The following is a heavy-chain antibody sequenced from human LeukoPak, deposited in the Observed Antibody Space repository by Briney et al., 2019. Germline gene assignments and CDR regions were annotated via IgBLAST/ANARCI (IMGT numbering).Heavy chain of an antibody. V-gene: IGHV4-38-2*02. CDR3: ARDLEAAAGNWDY. D-gene: IGHD6-13*01. J-gene: IGHJ4*02. CDR2: IYHSGST. Sequence: SETLSLTCTVSGYSISSGYYWGWIRQPPGKGLEWIGSIYHSGSTYYNPSLKSRVTISVDTSKNQFSLKLSSVTAADTAVYYCARDLEAAAGNWDYWGQGTLVTVSS. CDR1: GYSISSGYY.